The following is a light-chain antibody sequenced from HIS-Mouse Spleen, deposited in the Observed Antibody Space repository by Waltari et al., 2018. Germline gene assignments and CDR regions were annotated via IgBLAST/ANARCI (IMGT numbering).Light chain of an antibody. CDR3: SSYTSSSTYV. CDR2: EVS. Sequence: QSALTQPASVSGSPGQSITISCTGTSSDVGGYHYVYWYQQHPGKAPKLMISEVSNRPSGVSNRFSGSKSGNTASLTISGLQAEDEADYYCSSYTSSSTYVFGTGTKVTVL. J-gene: IGLJ1*01. CDR1: SSDVGGYHY. V-gene: IGLV2-14*01.